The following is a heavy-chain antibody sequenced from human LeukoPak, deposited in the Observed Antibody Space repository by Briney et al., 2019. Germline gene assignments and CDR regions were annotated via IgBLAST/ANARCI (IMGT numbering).Heavy chain of an antibody. V-gene: IGHV4-34*01. CDR3: GSVGVINIYYYGMDV. Sequence: SETLSLTCAVYGGSFSGYYWSWLRQPPGKGLEWIGEINHSGSTNYNPSLKSRVTISVDTSKNQFSLKLSAVTAADTAVYYCGSVGVINIYYYGMDVWGKGTTVTVSS. CDR2: INHSGST. CDR1: GGSFSGYY. J-gene: IGHJ6*04. D-gene: IGHD3-10*01.